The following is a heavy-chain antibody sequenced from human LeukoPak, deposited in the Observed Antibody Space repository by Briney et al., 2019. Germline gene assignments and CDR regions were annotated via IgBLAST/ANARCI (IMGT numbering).Heavy chain of an antibody. CDR1: GGSISSGSYY. CDR2: IYTSGST. V-gene: IGHV4-61*02. Sequence: SETLSLTCTVSGGSISSGSYYWSWIRQPAGKGLEWIGRIYTSGSTNYNPSLKSRVTISVDTSKNQFSLKLSSVTAADTAVYYCARGGIYCSSTSCYYYYMDVWGKGTTVTVSS. J-gene: IGHJ6*03. CDR3: ARGGIYCSSTSCYYYYMDV. D-gene: IGHD2-2*01.